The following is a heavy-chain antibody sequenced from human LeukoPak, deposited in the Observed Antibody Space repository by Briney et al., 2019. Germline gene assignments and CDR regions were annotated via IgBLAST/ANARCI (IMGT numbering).Heavy chain of an antibody. Sequence: GGSLRLSCAASGFTFSSYGMHWVRQAPGKGLEWVAFIRYDGNNKYYADSVKGRFTISRDNSKNTLFLQMNSLRAGDTAVYYCARAAAAAGLDPWGQGTLVTVSS. V-gene: IGHV3-30*02. D-gene: IGHD6-13*01. CDR3: ARAAAAAGLDP. J-gene: IGHJ5*02. CDR2: IRYDGNNK. CDR1: GFTFSSYG.